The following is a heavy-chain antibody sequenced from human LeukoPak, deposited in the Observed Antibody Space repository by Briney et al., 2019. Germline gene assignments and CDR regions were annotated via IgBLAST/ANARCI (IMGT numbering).Heavy chain of an antibody. CDR2: IYYSGST. CDR3: ARVPRYSGSYFDY. J-gene: IGHJ4*02. V-gene: IGHV4-59*01. D-gene: IGHD1-26*01. CDR1: GGSISSYY. Sequence: LGTLSPTCTVSGGSISSYYWGWIREPPGEGLEWIGYIYYSGSTNYNPSLKSRVTISVDTSKNQFSLKLSSVTAADTAVYYCARVPRYSGSYFDYWGQGTLVTVSS.